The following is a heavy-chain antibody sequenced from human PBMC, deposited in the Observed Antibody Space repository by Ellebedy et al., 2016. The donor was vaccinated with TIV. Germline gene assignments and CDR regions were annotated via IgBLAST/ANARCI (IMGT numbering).Heavy chain of an antibody. D-gene: IGHD6-13*01. V-gene: IGHV3-21*04. J-gene: IGHJ6*02. CDR1: GFTFSSYG. CDR2: ISSSSSYI. Sequence: GGSLRLSCAASGFTFSSYGLHWVRQAPGKGLEWVSSISSSSSYIYYADSVKGRFTISRDNAKNSLYLQMNSLRADDTAIYYCATSGYSSSWLFRGMDVWGQGTTVTVSS. CDR3: ATSGYSSSWLFRGMDV.